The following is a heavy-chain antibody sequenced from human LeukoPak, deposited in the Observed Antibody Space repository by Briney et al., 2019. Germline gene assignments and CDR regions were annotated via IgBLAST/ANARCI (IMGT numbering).Heavy chain of an antibody. CDR2: IIPILDIA. V-gene: IGHV1-69*04. J-gene: IGHJ3*02. CDR1: GGTFSSYA. Sequence: EASVKVSCKASGGTFSSYAISWVRQAPGQGLEWMGRIIPILDIANYAQKFQGRVTITADKSTSTAYMELSSLRSEDTAVYYCARTSSNYGFRESAFDIWGQGTMVTVSS. CDR3: ARTSSNYGFRESAFDI. D-gene: IGHD4-11*01.